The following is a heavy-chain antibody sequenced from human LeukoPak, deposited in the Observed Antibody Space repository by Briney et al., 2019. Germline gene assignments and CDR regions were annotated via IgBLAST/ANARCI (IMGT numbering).Heavy chain of an antibody. Sequence: ASVKVSCKASGYTFTSFYIHWVRQAPGQGLEWMGIINPSGGTTSYAQKFQGRVTMTRDTSTSTVYMEVSSLRSEDTAVYYCAREVVTAVFRISDYWGQGTLVTVSS. CDR2: INPSGGTT. D-gene: IGHD2-21*02. CDR3: AREVVTAVFRISDY. CDR1: GYTFTSFY. J-gene: IGHJ4*02. V-gene: IGHV1-46*01.